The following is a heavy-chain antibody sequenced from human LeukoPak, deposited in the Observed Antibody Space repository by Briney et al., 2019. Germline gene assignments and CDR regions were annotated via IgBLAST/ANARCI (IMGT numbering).Heavy chain of an antibody. D-gene: IGHD3-3*01. J-gene: IGHJ3*02. CDR1: GGSISSSSYY. V-gene: IGHV4-39*07. CDR3: ARERQIFGVVKGRNDAFDI. CDR2: IYYSGST. Sequence: SETLSLTCTVSGGSISSSSYYWGWIRQPPGKGLEWIGSIYYSGSTYYNPSLKSRVTISVDTSKNQFSLKLSSVTAADTAVYYCARERQIFGVVKGRNDAFDIWGQGTMVTVSS.